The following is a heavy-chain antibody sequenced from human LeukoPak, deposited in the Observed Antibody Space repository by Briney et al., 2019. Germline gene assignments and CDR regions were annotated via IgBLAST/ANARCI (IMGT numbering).Heavy chain of an antibody. CDR1: GGSISSNSYY. CDR2: LFYSENT. V-gene: IGHV4-39*07. D-gene: IGHD3-10*01. J-gene: IGHJ3*01. CDR3: ARTLGSGSYYNAYDAFDF. Sequence: SETLSLTCTVSGGSISSNSYYWGWIRQPPGKGLEWIGSLFYSENTYYNPSLKSRVTISVDTSKNQFSLKLSSVTAADTAVYYCARTLGSGSYYNAYDAFDFWGQGTMVTVSS.